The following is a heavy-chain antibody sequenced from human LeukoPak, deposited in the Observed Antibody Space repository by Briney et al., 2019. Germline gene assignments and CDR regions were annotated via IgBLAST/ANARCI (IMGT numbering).Heavy chain of an antibody. D-gene: IGHD3-9*01. J-gene: IGHJ4*02. CDR2: INHSGST. CDR1: GGSFSGYY. V-gene: IGHV4-34*01. CDR3: ARWVLTGATGYFDY. Sequence: SETLSLTCAVYGGSFSGYYWSWIRQPPGKGLEWIGEINHSGSTNYNPSLKSRVTISVDTSKNQFSLKLSSVTAADTAVYYCARWVLTGATGYFDYWGQGTLVTVSS.